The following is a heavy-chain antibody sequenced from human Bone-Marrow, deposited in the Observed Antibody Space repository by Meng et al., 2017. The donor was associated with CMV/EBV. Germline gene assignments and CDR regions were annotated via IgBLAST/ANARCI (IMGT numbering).Heavy chain of an antibody. CDR1: GFTFSSYA. D-gene: IGHD3-10*01. CDR3: ARGKYYYKYGMDV. Sequence: GESLKISCAASGFTFSSYAMHWVRQAPGKGLEWVAVISYDGSNKYYADSVKGRFTISRDNSKNTLYLQMNSLRAEDTAVYYCARGKYYYKYGMDVWGQVTTVTVSS. CDR2: ISYDGSNK. V-gene: IGHV3-30*04. J-gene: IGHJ6*02.